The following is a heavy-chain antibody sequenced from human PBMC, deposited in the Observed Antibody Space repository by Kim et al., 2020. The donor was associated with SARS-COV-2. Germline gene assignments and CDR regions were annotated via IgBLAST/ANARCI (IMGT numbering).Heavy chain of an antibody. V-gene: IGHV4-39*01. D-gene: IGHD3-16*01. Sequence: YSGSTYYTPALKSRVTISVDTSKNQCSLKLSSVTAADTAVYYCRGGWFDPWGQGTLVTVSS. J-gene: IGHJ5*02. CDR2: YSGST. CDR3: RGGWFDP.